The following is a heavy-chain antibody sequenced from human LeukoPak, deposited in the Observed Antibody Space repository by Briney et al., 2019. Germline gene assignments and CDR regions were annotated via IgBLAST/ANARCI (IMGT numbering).Heavy chain of an antibody. D-gene: IGHD4-11*01. CDR3: ARVGYSNYYFDY. CDR2: ISYDGSNK. Sequence: GGSLRLSCAASGFTFSSYGMHWVRQAPGKGLEWVAVISYDGSNKYYADSVKGRFTISRDNSKNTLYLQMNSLRAEDTAVYYCARVGYSNYYFDYWGQGTLVTVSS. J-gene: IGHJ4*02. CDR1: GFTFSSYG. V-gene: IGHV3-30*05.